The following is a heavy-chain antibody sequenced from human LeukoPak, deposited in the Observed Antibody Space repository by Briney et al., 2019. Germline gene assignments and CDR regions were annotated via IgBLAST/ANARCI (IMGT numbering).Heavy chain of an antibody. V-gene: IGHV3-15*01. CDR1: GFTFSNAW. CDR2: IKSKTDGGTT. J-gene: IGHJ4*02. CDR3: TTDNDFWSGYLTYYFDY. Sequence: GGSLRLSCAASGFTFSNAWMSWVRQAPGKGLEWVGRIKSKTDGGTTDYAAPVKGRFTISRDDSKNTLYLQMNSLKTEDTAVYYCTTDNDFWSGYLTYYFDYWGQGTLVTVSS. D-gene: IGHD3-3*01.